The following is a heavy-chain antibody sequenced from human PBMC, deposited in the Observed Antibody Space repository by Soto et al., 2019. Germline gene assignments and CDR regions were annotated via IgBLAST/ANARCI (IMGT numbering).Heavy chain of an antibody. CDR2: ISDSGGST. V-gene: IGHV3-23*01. Sequence: GGSLRLSCAASGLTFRRQAMSWVRRAPGKGLEWVSGISDSGGSTYYADSVKCLLTISRDYSDNTLNLGLDRVSADDTAVYFCAKHGGHLLSRWFLDFWGPGTLVTVSS. CDR1: GLTFRRQA. D-gene: IGHD2-2*01. CDR3: AKHGGHLLSRWFLDF. J-gene: IGHJ4*02.